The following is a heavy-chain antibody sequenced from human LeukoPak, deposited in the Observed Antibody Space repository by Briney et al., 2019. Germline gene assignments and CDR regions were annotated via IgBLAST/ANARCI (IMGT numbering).Heavy chain of an antibody. CDR2: INSYGSST. Sequence: PGGSLTLSCAASGLTFSIFWMHWVRHAPGKGRVWVSRINSYGSSTSYADSVKGRFTISRDNAKKSLYLQMNSLRAEDTALYYCARRRYSGSSQHFDYGGLGTLVTVS. J-gene: IGHJ4*02. CDR3: ARRRYSGSSQHFDY. CDR1: GLTFSIFW. D-gene: IGHD1-26*01. V-gene: IGHV3-74*01.